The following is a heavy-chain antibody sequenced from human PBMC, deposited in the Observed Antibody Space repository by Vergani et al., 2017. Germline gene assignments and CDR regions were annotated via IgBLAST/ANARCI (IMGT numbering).Heavy chain of an antibody. CDR2: INPSGGST. J-gene: IGHJ4*02. V-gene: IGHV1-46*01. CDR3: ARDSGPNTYYDFWGGYPDFDY. D-gene: IGHD3-3*01. Sequence: QVQLVQSGAEVKKPGASVKVSCKASGYTFTSYYMHWVRQAPGQGLEWMGIINPSGGSTSYAQKFQGRVTMTRDTSTRTVYMELSSLRAEDTAVYYCARDSGPNTYYDFWGGYPDFDYWGQGTLVTVSS. CDR1: GYTFTSYY.